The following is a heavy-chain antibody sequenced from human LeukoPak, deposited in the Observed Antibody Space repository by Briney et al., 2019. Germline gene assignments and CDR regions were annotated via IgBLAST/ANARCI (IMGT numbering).Heavy chain of an antibody. D-gene: IGHD3-22*01. CDR1: GGSISSYY. J-gene: IGHJ5*02. V-gene: IGHV4-4*09. Sequence: SETLSLTCTVSGGSISSYYWSWIRQPPGKGLEWIGYIYTSGSTNYNPSLKSRVTISVDTSKNQFSLKLSSVTAADTAVYHCARQEYYYDSSGLNWFDPWGQGTLVTVSS. CDR3: ARQEYYYDSSGLNWFDP. CDR2: IYTSGST.